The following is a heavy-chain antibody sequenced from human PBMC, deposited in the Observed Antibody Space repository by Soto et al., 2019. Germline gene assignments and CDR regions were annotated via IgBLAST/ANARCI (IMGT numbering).Heavy chain of an antibody. J-gene: IGHJ6*02. V-gene: IGHV6-1*01. CDR1: GDSVSSNNAA. Sequence: LSQTLSLTCAISGDSVSSNNAAWNWIRQSPSRGLEWLGRTYYRSKWYNDYAVSVKSRITINPDTSKNQFSLQLNSVTPEDTAVYYCARGVAAPTWGNDYGMDVWGQGTTVTVS. CDR2: TYYRSKWYN. CDR3: ARGVAAPTWGNDYGMDV. D-gene: IGHD6-19*01.